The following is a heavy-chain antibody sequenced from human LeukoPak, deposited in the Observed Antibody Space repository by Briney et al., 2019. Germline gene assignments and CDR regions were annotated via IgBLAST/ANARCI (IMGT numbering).Heavy chain of an antibody. J-gene: IGHJ4*02. Sequence: GESLKIPCKGSGYSFTSYWIGWVRQMPGKCLEWTGIIYPGDSDTRSRPSFQGQVTISADKSISTAYLQWSSLKASDTAMYYCARRPYDSPFDYWGQGTLVTVSS. CDR3: ARRPYDSPFDY. CDR2: IYPGDSDT. CDR1: GYSFTSYW. D-gene: IGHD3-22*01. V-gene: IGHV5-51*01.